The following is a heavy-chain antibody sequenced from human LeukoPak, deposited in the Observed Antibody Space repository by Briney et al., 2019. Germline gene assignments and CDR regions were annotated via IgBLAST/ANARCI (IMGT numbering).Heavy chain of an antibody. J-gene: IGHJ4*02. V-gene: IGHV4-59*01. Sequence: PSETLSLTCTVSGGSIGSYYWSWIRQPPGKGLEWIGYIYYSGSTNYNPSLKSRVTISVDTSKNQFSLKLSSVTAADTAVYYCARGWGVTGTTSDYWGQGALVTVSS. CDR2: IYYSGST. D-gene: IGHD1-20*01. CDR3: ARGWGVTGTTSDY. CDR1: GGSIGSYY.